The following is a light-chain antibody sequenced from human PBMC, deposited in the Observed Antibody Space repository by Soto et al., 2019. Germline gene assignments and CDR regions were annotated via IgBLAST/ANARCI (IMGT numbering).Light chain of an antibody. Sequence: EIVLTQSPGTLSLSPGERATLSCRASQSFSSTYLAWYQQNPGQAPRLLIYGASSRATGIPDRFSGSGAGTDFTLTISRVEPEEFAVYFCQQYGSSSYTFGQGTKLEIK. CDR3: QQYGSSSYT. CDR2: GAS. J-gene: IGKJ2*01. CDR1: QSFSSTY. V-gene: IGKV3-20*01.